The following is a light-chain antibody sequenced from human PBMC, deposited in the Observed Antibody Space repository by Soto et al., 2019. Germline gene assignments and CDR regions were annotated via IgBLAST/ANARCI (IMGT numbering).Light chain of an antibody. Sequence: QSVLTQPASVSGSPGQSITISCTGTNSDIGGYNYVSWYRHHPGEAPKLMIYGVTNRPSGVSTRFSGSKSGNTASLTISGLQDEDEADYYCSSYTSVTIVVFGGGTSSPS. CDR1: NSDIGGYNY. J-gene: IGLJ2*01. V-gene: IGLV2-14*01. CDR2: GVT. CDR3: SSYTSVTIVV.